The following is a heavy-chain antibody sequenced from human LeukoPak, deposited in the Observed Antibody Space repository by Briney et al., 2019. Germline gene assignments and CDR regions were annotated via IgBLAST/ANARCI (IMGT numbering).Heavy chain of an antibody. CDR1: GDSFSSCTYY. CDR3: ASHRSGSYDGQDFDY. D-gene: IGHD1-26*01. Sequence: PSETLSLTCIASGDSFSSCTYYWVWIRQPPGQGLEWIGSLYYGGTTYYNPSLSSRATMSVNTSKTQYSLKVSFITAADTAEYYCASHRSGSYDGQDFDYWGQGTLVTVSS. J-gene: IGHJ4*02. CDR2: LYYGGTT. V-gene: IGHV4-39*01.